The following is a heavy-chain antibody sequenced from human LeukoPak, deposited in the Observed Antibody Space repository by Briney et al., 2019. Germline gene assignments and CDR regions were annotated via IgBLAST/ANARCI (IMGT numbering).Heavy chain of an antibody. Sequence: PGGSLRLSCAASGFTFSSYGMHWVRQAPGKGLEWVAFIQSDGSDQYYADSVKGRLSISRDNSKNTLYLQMNSLRAEDTAVYYCARGPSGYHNTGGQGTLVTVSS. CDR2: IQSDGSDQ. CDR1: GFTFSSYG. V-gene: IGHV3-30*02. CDR3: ARGPSGYHNT. J-gene: IGHJ4*02. D-gene: IGHD5-12*01.